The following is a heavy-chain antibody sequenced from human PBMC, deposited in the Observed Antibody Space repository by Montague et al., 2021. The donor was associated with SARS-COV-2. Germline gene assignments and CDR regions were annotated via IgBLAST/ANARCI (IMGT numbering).Heavy chain of an antibody. J-gene: IGHJ3*02. D-gene: IGHD3-3*01. CDR1: GGSISSSDYY. V-gene: IGHV4-39*01. Sequence: SETQSLACTVSGGSISSSDYYWGWIRQPPGKGLEWIGSLFYSVNTYYNPSLKSRVTISVDTSKNQFSLKLSSVTAADTAVYYCARTNYDFWRGRQRGGAFDIWGQGTMVTVSS. CDR2: LFYSVNT. CDR3: ARTNYDFWRGRQRGGAFDI.